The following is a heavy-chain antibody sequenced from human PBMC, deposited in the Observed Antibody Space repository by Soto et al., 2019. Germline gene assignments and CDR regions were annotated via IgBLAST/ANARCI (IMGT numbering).Heavy chain of an antibody. CDR3: ARDHCTNGVCYDAFDI. CDR2: IYYSGST. D-gene: IGHD2-8*01. Sequence: QVQLQESGPGLVKPSQTLSLTCTVSGGSISSGAYYWSWIRQHSGKGLEWIGYIYYSGSTYYNPSLERRVTISLDTSKNQFSLKLSSVTAADTAVYYSARDHCTNGVCYDAFDIWGQGTMVTVSS. J-gene: IGHJ3*02. CDR1: GGSISSGAYY. V-gene: IGHV4-31*03.